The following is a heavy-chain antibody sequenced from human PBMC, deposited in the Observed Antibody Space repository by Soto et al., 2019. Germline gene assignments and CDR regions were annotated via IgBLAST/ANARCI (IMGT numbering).Heavy chain of an antibody. D-gene: IGHD2-15*01. Sequence: QVQLVESGGRVVQPGRSLRLSCAASGFTFSSYGMHWVRQAPGKGLEWVAVISYDGSNKYYADSVKGRFTISRDNSKNTLYLQMNSLRAEHTAVYYCAKDPFCSGGSRLLGMDVWGQGTTVTVSS. CDR1: GFTFSSYG. J-gene: IGHJ6*02. V-gene: IGHV3-30*18. CDR3: AKDPFCSGGSRLLGMDV. CDR2: ISYDGSNK.